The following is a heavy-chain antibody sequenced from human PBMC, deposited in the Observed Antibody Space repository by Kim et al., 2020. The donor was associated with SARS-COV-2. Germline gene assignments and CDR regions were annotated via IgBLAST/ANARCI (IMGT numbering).Heavy chain of an antibody. D-gene: IGHD3-16*01. J-gene: IGHJ3*02. V-gene: IGHV3-7*01. CDR2: IKQDASVI. CDR3: ARPYRGGSVDI. Sequence: GGSLRLSCAASGFTFSSYWMSWVRQAPGKGLEWVASIKQDASVIAYVDSVRGRFTISRDNAKNSLSLQMDSLRAEDTALYFCARPYRGGSVDILGRGTMV. CDR1: GFTFSSYW.